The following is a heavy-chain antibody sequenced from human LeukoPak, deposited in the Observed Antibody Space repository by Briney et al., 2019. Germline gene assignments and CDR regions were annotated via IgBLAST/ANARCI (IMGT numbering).Heavy chain of an antibody. CDR2: ISGSSSYI. Sequence: GGSLRLSCAASGFTFDDYGMSWVRHAPGKGLEWVSSISGSSSYIYYADSVKGRFTISRHNAKNSLYLQMNSLRAEDTAVYYCAKPASLDSSSPAYYYYYMDVWGKGTTVTVSS. V-gene: IGHV3-21*04. D-gene: IGHD6-6*01. CDR3: AKPASLDSSSPAYYYYYMDV. CDR1: GFTFDDYG. J-gene: IGHJ6*03.